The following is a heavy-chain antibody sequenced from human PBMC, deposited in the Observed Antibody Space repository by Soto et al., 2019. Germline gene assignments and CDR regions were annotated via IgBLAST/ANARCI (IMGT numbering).Heavy chain of an antibody. J-gene: IGHJ2*01. CDR1: GASISSGDYY. CDR3: VRAVGSSWFFDL. CDR2: TFSDGSP. Sequence: QLQLRQSGPGLVQPSETLSLTCSVSGASISSGDYYWGWIRQPPGKGLEWIGSTFSDGSPSYNPSLPTRITFSNDTSRNQFSLKLYSAMAADTAVYYCVRAVGSSWFFDLWGRGTMITVSS. D-gene: IGHD3-10*01. V-gene: IGHV4-39*01.